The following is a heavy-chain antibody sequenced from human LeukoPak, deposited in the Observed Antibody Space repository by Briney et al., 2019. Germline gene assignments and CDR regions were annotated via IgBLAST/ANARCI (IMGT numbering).Heavy chain of an antibody. Sequence: SQTLSLTCTVSGGSISSGDYYWSWIRQPPGKALEWIGYIYYSGSTYYNPSLKSRVTISVDTSKNQFSLKLSSVTAADTAVYYCARALVDYGDFDFDLWGRGTLVTVSS. V-gene: IGHV4-30-4*01. CDR3: ARALVDYGDFDFDL. CDR2: IYYSGST. D-gene: IGHD4-17*01. J-gene: IGHJ2*01. CDR1: GGSISSGDYY.